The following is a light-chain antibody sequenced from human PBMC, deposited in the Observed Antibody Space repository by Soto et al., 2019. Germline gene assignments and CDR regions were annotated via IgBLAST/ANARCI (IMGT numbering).Light chain of an antibody. J-gene: IGKJ1*01. CDR2: GAS. Sequence: PGERVTLSCRASQSVSSSYLTWYQQKPGQAPRLLIYGASTRATSIPARFSGSGSGTDFTLTISSLQPEDFAVYYCHQDYNLPLTFDQGTKVEIK. V-gene: IGKV3D-7*01. CDR1: QSVSSSY. CDR3: HQDYNLPLT.